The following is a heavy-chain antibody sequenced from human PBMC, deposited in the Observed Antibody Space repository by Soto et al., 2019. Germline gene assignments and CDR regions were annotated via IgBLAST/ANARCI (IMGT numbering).Heavy chain of an antibody. CDR2: ISGSGGST. CDR3: AKDPGEDTYWFDY. V-gene: IGHV3-23*01. D-gene: IGHD2-8*02. CDR1: GFTFSSYA. Sequence: GGSLRLFCAASGFTFSSYAMSWVRQAPGKGLEWVSSISGSGGSTYYADSVKGRFTISRDNSKNTLYLQMNSLRAEDTAVYYCAKDPGEDTYWFDYWGQGTLVTVSS. J-gene: IGHJ4*02.